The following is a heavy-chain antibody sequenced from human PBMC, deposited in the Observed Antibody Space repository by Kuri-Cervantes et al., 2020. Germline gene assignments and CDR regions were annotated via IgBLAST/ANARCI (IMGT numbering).Heavy chain of an antibody. J-gene: IGHJ6*02. Sequence: AAVKVSCKASGYTFTSYVMHWVRQAPGQRLEWMGWINAGNGNTKYSQKFQVRVTITRDTYASTAYMELSSLRSDDTAVYYCARASSSWYGDYYYYYGIDVWGQGTTVTVSS. V-gene: IGHV1-3*01. D-gene: IGHD6-13*01. CDR3: ARASSSWYGDYYYYYGIDV. CDR2: INAGNGNT. CDR1: GYTFTSYV.